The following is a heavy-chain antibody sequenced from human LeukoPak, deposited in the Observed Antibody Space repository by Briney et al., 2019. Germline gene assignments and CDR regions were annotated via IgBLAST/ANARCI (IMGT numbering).Heavy chain of an antibody. CDR3: ARHPGYSSGLY. CDR2: IYYSGST. J-gene: IGHJ4*02. D-gene: IGHD6-19*01. Sequence: ETLSLTCSVSGGSISSSNSYWGWLRQPPGKGLEWIGSIYYSGSTYYKPSLKSRVTISVDTSKNQFSLSLSSVTAADTAVYYCARHPGYSSGLYWGQGTLVTVSS. CDR1: GGSISSSNSY. V-gene: IGHV4-39*01.